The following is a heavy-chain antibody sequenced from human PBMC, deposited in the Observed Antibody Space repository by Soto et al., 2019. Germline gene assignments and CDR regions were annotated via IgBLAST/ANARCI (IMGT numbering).Heavy chain of an antibody. V-gene: IGHV4-31*03. CDR2: IYYSGST. CDR1: GGSISSGGYY. D-gene: IGHD2-21*02. CDR3: ARSPCGGDCYSPGSVWFDP. Sequence: KTSETLSLTCTVSGGSISSGGYYWSWIRQHPGKGLEWIGYIYYSGSTYYNPSLKSRVTISVDTSKNQFSLKLSSVTAADTAVYYCARSPCGGDCYSPGSVWFDPWGQGTLVTVSS. J-gene: IGHJ5*02.